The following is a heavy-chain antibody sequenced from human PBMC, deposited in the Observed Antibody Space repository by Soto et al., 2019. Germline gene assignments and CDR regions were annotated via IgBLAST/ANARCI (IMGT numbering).Heavy chain of an antibody. Sequence: PSETLSLTCAVSGGSISSGGYSWGWIRQPPGKGLEWIGYIYHSASTYYNPSLKSRVTISVDRSKNQFSLKLSSVTAADTAVYYCARVPSPWGQGTLVTVSS. CDR1: GGSISSGGYS. V-gene: IGHV4-30-2*01. J-gene: IGHJ5*02. CDR2: IYHSAST. CDR3: ARVPSP.